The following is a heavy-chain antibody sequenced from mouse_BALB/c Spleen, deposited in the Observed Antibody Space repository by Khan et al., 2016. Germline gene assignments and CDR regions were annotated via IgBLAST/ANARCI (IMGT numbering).Heavy chain of an antibody. CDR3: ARGFDY. CDR2: ISSGGST. CDR1: GFTFSSYA. V-gene: IGHV5-6-5*01. Sequence: EVALVESGGGLVKPGGSLKLSCAASGFTFSSYAMSWVRQTPEKRLEWVASISSGGSTYYPDSVKGRFTIPRDDARNILYLQMSSLRSDVTAMYYCARGFDYWGQGTTLTVSS. J-gene: IGHJ2*01.